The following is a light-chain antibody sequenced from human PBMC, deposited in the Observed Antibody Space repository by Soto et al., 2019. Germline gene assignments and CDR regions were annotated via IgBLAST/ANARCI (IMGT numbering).Light chain of an antibody. J-gene: IGLJ3*02. V-gene: IGLV1-44*01. Sequence: QSVLTQPPSASGTPGQRVTISCSGSSSNIGSHTVNWYQQLPGTAPKLLLFNNNQRPSGVPDRFSGSKSASSASLAISGLQSDDAADYYCAVWDDSLYGVVFGGGTKLTVL. CDR3: AVWDDSLYGVV. CDR1: SSNIGSHT. CDR2: NNN.